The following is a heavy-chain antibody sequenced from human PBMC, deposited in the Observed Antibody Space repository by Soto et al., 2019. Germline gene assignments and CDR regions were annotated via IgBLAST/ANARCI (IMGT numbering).Heavy chain of an antibody. CDR3: VRSIEGYSYFDY. D-gene: IGHD6-6*01. CDR1: GFTFSNYW. Sequence: GSLRLSCADSGFTFSNYWMHWVRQVPGEGLMWVSRINNDGSSPVYADSVKGRFTISRDNAKNTVFLQVDSLRVEDTAVYYCVRSIEGYSYFDYWGQGSLVTVSS. CDR2: INNDGSSP. J-gene: IGHJ4*02. V-gene: IGHV3-74*01.